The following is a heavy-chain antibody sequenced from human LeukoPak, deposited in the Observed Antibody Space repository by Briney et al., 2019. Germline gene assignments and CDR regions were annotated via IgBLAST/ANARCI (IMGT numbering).Heavy chain of an antibody. V-gene: IGHV5-51*01. Sequence: GESLKIPCKGFGYSFISYWIGWVRQMPGKGLEWMGIIFPGDSQTYYSPSFQGQVTMSADKSINTAYLQWSSLKALDTAVYYCARFNAPRFVDNWFDPWGQGTLVTVS. CDR2: IFPGDSQT. J-gene: IGHJ5*02. CDR1: GYSFISYW. D-gene: IGHD2-8*01. CDR3: ARFNAPRFVDNWFDP.